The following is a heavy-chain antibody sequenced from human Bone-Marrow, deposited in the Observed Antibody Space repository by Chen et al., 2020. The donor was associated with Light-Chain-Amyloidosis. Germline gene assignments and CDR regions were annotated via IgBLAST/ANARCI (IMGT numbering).Heavy chain of an antibody. Sequence: QVQLQQRGPGLLRPSATLSLTCAAYGRSFCDYYWSWIRQSPGKGLEWIGEIKNSGSTKYNPSLKSRVSMSLDTSKNQFSLKLSSVTAADTAIYYCAKSLYCGGDCAWGQGTLVTVSS. CDR2: IKNSGST. CDR3: AKSLYCGGDCA. V-gene: IGHV4-34*02. D-gene: IGHD2-21*02. CDR1: GRSFCDYY. J-gene: IGHJ5*02.